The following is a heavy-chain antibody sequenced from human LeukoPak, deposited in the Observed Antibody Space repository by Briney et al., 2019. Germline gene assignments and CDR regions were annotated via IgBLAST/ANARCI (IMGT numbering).Heavy chain of an antibody. CDR3: ARENDRYGRIDY. CDR1: GGSISSYY. J-gene: IGHJ4*02. V-gene: IGHV4-59*01. D-gene: IGHD5-18*01. Sequence: PSETLSLTCTASGGSISSYYWSWVRQPPGKGLEWIGYVSYSGSTDYNPSLKSRVIISIDTSKNQFSLRLSSVTAADTAVYYCARENDRYGRIDYWGQGTQVTVSS. CDR2: VSYSGST.